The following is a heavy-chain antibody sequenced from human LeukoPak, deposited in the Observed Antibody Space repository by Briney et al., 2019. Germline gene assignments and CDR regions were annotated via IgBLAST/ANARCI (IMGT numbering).Heavy chain of an antibody. J-gene: IGHJ2*01. CDR1: GFTFDDYA. CDR3: AKGSYYCSSTSCQNWYFDL. CDR2: ISWDGGST. Sequence: GGSLRLSCAASGFTFDDYAMHWVRQAPGKGLEWVSLISWDGGSTYYADSVKGRFTISRDNAKNSLYLQMNSLRAEDMALYYCAKGSYYCSSTSCQNWYFDLWGRGTLVTVSS. D-gene: IGHD2-2*01. V-gene: IGHV3-43D*03.